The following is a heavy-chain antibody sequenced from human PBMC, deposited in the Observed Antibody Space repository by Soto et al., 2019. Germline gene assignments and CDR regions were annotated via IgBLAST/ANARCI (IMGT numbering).Heavy chain of an antibody. D-gene: IGHD6-13*01. Sequence: GGSLRLSCAASGFTFSSYGMHWVRQAPGKGLEWVAVIWYDGSNKYYADSVKGRFTISRDNSKNTLYLQMNSLRAEDTAVYYCARDPSASSSWPFYYGMDVWGQGTTVTVSS. CDR2: IWYDGSNK. J-gene: IGHJ6*02. CDR3: ARDPSASSSWPFYYGMDV. CDR1: GFTFSSYG. V-gene: IGHV3-33*01.